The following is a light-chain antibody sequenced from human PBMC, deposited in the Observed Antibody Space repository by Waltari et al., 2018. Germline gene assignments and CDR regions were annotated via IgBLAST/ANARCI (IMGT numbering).Light chain of an antibody. V-gene: IGKV3-15*01. CDR2: GAS. Sequence: EIVLTQSPATLSVSPGARPTLSCRARQSISFNLAWYQQKPGQAPRRLIYGASTRASASPARFIGRRFGKEFSLNISSLQAEDFAVYFCQQYNTGRPCTFGQGTKVEVK. CDR3: QQYNTGRPCT. CDR1: QSISFN. J-gene: IGKJ1*01.